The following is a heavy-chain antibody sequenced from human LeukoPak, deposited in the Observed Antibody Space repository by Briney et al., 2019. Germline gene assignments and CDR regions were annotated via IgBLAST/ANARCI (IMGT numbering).Heavy chain of an antibody. Sequence: SETLSLTCSVSGGSISSSSYYWGWIRQPPGKGLEWIGSIYYSGSTYYNPSLKSRVTISVDTSKNQFSLKLSSVTAADTAMYYCARDRDGYNWFDYWGQGTLVTVSS. CDR1: GGSISSSSYY. D-gene: IGHD5-24*01. CDR2: IYYSGST. V-gene: IGHV4-39*07. J-gene: IGHJ4*02. CDR3: ARDRDGYNWFDY.